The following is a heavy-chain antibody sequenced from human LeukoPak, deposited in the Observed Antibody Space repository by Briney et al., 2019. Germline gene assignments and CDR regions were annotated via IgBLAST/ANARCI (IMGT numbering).Heavy chain of an antibody. CDR3: ARERYSYGLITDAFDI. Sequence: SETLSLTCTVSGVSISGYYWSWIRQPPGKGLELIGHIYYTGTTKYNPSLKSRVTISVDTSKNQFSLKLSSVTAADTAVYYCARERYSYGLITDAFDIWGQGTMVTVSS. D-gene: IGHD5-18*01. V-gene: IGHV4-59*01. CDR2: IYYTGTT. J-gene: IGHJ3*02. CDR1: GVSISGYY.